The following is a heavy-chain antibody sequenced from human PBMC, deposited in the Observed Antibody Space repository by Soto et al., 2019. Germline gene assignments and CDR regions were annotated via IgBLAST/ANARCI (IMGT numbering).Heavy chain of an antibody. Sequence: QVQLVQSGAEVKKPGSSVKVSCKASGGTFGSXXXXXVXXXXXXXXXXXGGIIPITATANYAQKFQGRVTITADESTRTASMQLSSLRSEDTAVYYCARSQGSSTSLEIYYYYYYGMDVWGQGTTVTVSS. V-gene: IGHV1-69*01. J-gene: IGHJ6*02. D-gene: IGHD2-2*01. CDR1: GGTFGSXX. CDR2: IIPITATA. CDR3: ARSQGSSTSLEIYYYYYYGMDV.